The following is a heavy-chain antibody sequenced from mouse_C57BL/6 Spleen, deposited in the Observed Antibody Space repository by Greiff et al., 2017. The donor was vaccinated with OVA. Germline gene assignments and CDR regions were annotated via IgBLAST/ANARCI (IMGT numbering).Heavy chain of an antibody. V-gene: IGHV1-26*01. CDR2: INPNNGGT. D-gene: IGHD1-1*01. CDR3: ARRGTTRDYFDY. CDR1: GYTFTDYY. J-gene: IGHJ2*01. Sequence: EVQLQQSGPELVKPGASVKISCKASGYTFTDYYMNWVKQSHGKSLEWIGDINPNNGGTSYNQKFKGKATLTVDKSSSTAYMELRSLTSEDSAVYYCARRGTTRDYFDYWGQGTTLTVSS.